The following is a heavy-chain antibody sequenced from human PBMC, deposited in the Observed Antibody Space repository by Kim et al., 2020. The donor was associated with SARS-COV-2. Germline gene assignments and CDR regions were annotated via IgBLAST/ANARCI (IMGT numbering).Heavy chain of an antibody. J-gene: IGHJ6*02. Sequence: GGSLRLSCAASGFTFSSYGMHWVRQAPGKGLEWVAVIWYDGSNKYYADSVKGRFTISRDNSKNTLYLQMNSLRAEDTAVYYCARGQRNYYYYGMDVWGQGTTVTVSS. CDR1: GFTFSSYG. V-gene: IGHV3-33*01. CDR2: IWYDGSNK. CDR3: ARGQRNYYYYGMDV.